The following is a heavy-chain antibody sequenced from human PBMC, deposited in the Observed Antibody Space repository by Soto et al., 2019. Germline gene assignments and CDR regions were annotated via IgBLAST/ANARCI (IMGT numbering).Heavy chain of an antibody. CDR3: ARTARVFDF. D-gene: IGHD6-6*01. CDR2: ISGSGGDI. V-gene: IGHV3-21*05. CDR1: GFTFTSGW. Sequence: GGSLRLSCTAYGFTFTSGWMTWVRQAPGKGLECLSYISGSGGDISYADSVRGRFTVSRDNARNSLYLQMDSLRADDTALYYCARTARVFDFWGQGAQVTVSS. J-gene: IGHJ4*02.